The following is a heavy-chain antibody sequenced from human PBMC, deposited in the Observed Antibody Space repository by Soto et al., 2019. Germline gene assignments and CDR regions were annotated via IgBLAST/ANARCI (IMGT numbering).Heavy chain of an antibody. V-gene: IGHV4-4*02. CDR2: IYHSGST. J-gene: IGHJ3*02. D-gene: IGHD2-15*01. CDR3: ARRVVVARGTAFDI. CDR1: GGSISSSNW. Sequence: PSETLSLTCAVSGGSISSSNWWSWVRQPPGKGLEWIGEIYHSGSTNYNPSLKSRVTISVDKSKNQFSLKLSSVTAADTAVYYCARRVVVARGTAFDIWGQGTIVTVS.